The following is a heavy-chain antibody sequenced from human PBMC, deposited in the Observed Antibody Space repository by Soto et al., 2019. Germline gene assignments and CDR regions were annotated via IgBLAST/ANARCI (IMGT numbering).Heavy chain of an antibody. CDR1: GFTFTSSA. J-gene: IGHJ4*02. D-gene: IGHD4-17*01. Sequence: ASVKVSCKASGFTFTSSAVQWVRQARGQRLEWIGWIVVGSGNTNYAQKFQERVTITRDMSTSTAYMELSSLRSEDTAVYYCAADPNGDYVGRQFDYWGQGTLVTVSS. CDR2: IVVGSGNT. V-gene: IGHV1-58*01. CDR3: AADPNGDYVGRQFDY.